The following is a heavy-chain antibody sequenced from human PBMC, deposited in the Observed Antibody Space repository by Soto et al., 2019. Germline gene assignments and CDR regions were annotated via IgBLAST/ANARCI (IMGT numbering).Heavy chain of an antibody. V-gene: IGHV4-31*03. CDR2: IYYSGST. CDR3: ARSIAARRHLPYGMDV. Sequence: TLSLTCTVSGGSMSSGDYYWSWIRQHRGKGLEWIGYIYYSGSTYYNPSLKSRVTISVDTSKNQFSLKLSSVTAADTAVYYCARSIAARRHLPYGMDVWGQGTTVTVSS. D-gene: IGHD6-6*01. CDR1: GGSMSSGDYY. J-gene: IGHJ6*02.